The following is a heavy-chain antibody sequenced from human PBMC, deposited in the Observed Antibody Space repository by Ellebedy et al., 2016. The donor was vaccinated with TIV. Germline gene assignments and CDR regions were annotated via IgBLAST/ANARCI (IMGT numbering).Heavy chain of an antibody. J-gene: IGHJ4*02. CDR2: IFANDEK. CDR3: VRALKYCGGDCTYKFDF. V-gene: IGHV2-26*01. D-gene: IGHD2-21*02. CDR1: GFSLTNIIMG. Sequence: SGPTLVKTKETLTLTCNVSGFSLTNIIMGVSWIRQPPGKALEWLAHIFANDEKSYSTSLEARHSISKDTAKSKVVLTVANMDPVDTATYYCVRALKYCGGDCTYKFDFWGQGALVTVSS.